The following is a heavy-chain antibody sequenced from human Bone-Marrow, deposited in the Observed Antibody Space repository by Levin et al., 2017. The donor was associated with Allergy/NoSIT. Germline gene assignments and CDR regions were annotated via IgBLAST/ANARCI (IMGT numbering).Heavy chain of an antibody. J-gene: IGHJ4*01. CDR3: AKARTNSGSVVGFDY. CDR1: GFIFDDFA. CDR2: VSWSGSTI. V-gene: IGHV3-9*01. D-gene: IGHD1-26*01. Sequence: GGSLRLSCAASGFIFDDFAMHWVRQAPGKGLDWVAGVSWSGSTIAYAESVKGRCTISRDNAKNSPYLQMNNLRPEDTALYYCAKARTNSGSVVGFDYWGQGTPIVVSS.